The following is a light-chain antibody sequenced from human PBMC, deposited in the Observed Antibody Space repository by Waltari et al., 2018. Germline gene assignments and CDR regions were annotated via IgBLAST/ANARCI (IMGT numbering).Light chain of an antibody. Sequence: QSALTQPASVSGSPGQSFTIPCPGTSSHVGNYLLVFWYQQHPGKAPKLMIYEVSKRPSGVSTRFSGSKSGNTASLTISGLQAEDEADYYCCSYAGGSTPGLVFGTGTKVTVL. CDR1: SSHVGNYLL. CDR2: EVS. V-gene: IGLV2-23*02. J-gene: IGLJ1*01. CDR3: CSYAGGSTPGLV.